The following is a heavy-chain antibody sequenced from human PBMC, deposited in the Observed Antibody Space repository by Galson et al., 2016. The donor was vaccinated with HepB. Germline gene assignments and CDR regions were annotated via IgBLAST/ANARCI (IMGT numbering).Heavy chain of an antibody. CDR2: IDPSDFDT. V-gene: IGHV5-10-1*01. CDR3: ARQGRYHFESKGDY. Sequence: QSGAEVKKPGESLKIFCKASGYTFTTYWITWVRQVPGKGLEWVGRIDPSDFDTNYNPSFFGKVTISTDRSISTAYFQWSSLKASDSAIYYCARQGRYHFESKGDYWGPGTLVTVSS. D-gene: IGHD3-3*02. J-gene: IGHJ4*02. CDR1: GYTFTTYW.